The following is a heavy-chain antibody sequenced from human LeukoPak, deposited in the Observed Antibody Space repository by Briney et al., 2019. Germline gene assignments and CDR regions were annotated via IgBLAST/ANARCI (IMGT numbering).Heavy chain of an antibody. Sequence: GGSLRLSCADSGCTFSSYAMSWVRQAPGKGLEWVSAISGSGGSTYYADSVKGRFTISRDNSKNTLYLQMNSLRAEDTAVYYCAKDPTYYYDSSGVTPGYFDYWGQGTLVTVSS. CDR3: AKDPTYYYDSSGVTPGYFDY. CDR1: GCTFSSYA. CDR2: ISGSGGST. D-gene: IGHD3-22*01. J-gene: IGHJ4*02. V-gene: IGHV3-23*01.